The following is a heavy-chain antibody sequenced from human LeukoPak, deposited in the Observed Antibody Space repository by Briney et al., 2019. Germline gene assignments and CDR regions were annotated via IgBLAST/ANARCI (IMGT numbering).Heavy chain of an antibody. D-gene: IGHD6-13*01. CDR1: GFTFSSYA. CDR2: ISGSGGST. CDR3: AKAWAAAGRGGDYFDY. V-gene: IGHV3-23*01. J-gene: IGHJ4*02. Sequence: GGSLILSCAASGFTFSSYAMSWVRQAPGEGLEWVSAISGSGGSTYYADSVKGRFTISRDNSKNTLYLQMNSLRAEDTAVYYCAKAWAAAGRGGDYFDYWGQGTLVTVSS.